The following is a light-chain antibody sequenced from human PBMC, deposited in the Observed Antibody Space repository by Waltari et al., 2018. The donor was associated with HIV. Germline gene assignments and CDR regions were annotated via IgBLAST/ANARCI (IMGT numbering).Light chain of an antibody. CDR1: SSQLGAYDS. V-gene: IGLV2-8*01. CDR2: EVT. J-gene: IGLJ3*02. Sequence: QSALTQPPSASGSLGQSVTISCTGSSSQLGAYDSASWFQQHPRSAPKLVLYEVTRRPSTVSDRFSGSRSGSTAFLTVAGLQPDDEATYFCSSYGDSLRVLFGGGTNVTVL. CDR3: SSYGDSLRVL.